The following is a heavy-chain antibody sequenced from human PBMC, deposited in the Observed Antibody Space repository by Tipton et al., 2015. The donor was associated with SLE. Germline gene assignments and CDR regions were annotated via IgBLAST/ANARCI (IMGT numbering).Heavy chain of an antibody. Sequence: TLSLTCTVSGGSISSGGYYWSWIRQHPGKGLEWIGYIFYSGSTYYNPSLESRGTISLETSKNQFSLKLTSVTAADTAVYYCARDGGQRVISGTYDFYYYGLDVWGPRTTITVSS. CDR2: IFYSGST. CDR3: ARDGGQRVISGTYDFYYYGLDV. V-gene: IGHV4-31*03. J-gene: IGHJ6*02. D-gene: IGHD6-13*01. CDR1: GGSISSGGYY.